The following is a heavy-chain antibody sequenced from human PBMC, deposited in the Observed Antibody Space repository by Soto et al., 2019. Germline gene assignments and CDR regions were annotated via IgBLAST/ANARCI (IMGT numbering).Heavy chain of an antibody. J-gene: IGHJ4*02. Sequence: SETLSLTCTASGGSMNSYYWSWIRQPPGKRLEWIGYIYYSGSTNYNPSLKSRVTISVDTSKSRFSLKLSSVTAADTAVYYCARGYTSGWYYFASWGQGSLVTVS. CDR1: GGSMNSYY. D-gene: IGHD6-19*01. V-gene: IGHV4-59*01. CDR2: IYYSGST. CDR3: ARGYTSGWYYFAS.